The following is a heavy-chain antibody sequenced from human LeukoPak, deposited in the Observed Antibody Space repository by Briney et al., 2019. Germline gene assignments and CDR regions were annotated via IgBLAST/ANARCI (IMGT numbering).Heavy chain of an antibody. J-gene: IGHJ4*02. V-gene: IGHV1-2*02. D-gene: IGHD5-12*01. CDR1: GYTFTGYY. CDR3: ARDPSNSGYDYLYYFDY. Sequence: ASVKVSCKASGYTFTGYYMHWVRQAPGQGLEWMGWINPDNGGTNYAQKFQGRVTLTRDMSISTAYMELSRLRSDDTAVYYCARDPSNSGYDYLYYFDYWGQGTLVTVSS. CDR2: INPDNGGT.